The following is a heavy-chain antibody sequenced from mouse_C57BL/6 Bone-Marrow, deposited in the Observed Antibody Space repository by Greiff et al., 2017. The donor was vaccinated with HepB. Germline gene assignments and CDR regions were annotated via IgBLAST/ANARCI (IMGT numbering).Heavy chain of an antibody. Sequence: EVKLMESGGGLVQPGGSLSLSCAASGFTFTDYYMSWVRQPPGKALEWLGFIRNKANGYTTEYSASVKGRFTISSDNSQSILYLQMNALRAEDSATYYCARRDYGSSLDYWGQGTTLTVSS. CDR1: GFTFTDYY. J-gene: IGHJ2*01. D-gene: IGHD1-1*01. CDR2: IRNKANGYTT. CDR3: ARRDYGSSLDY. V-gene: IGHV7-3*01.